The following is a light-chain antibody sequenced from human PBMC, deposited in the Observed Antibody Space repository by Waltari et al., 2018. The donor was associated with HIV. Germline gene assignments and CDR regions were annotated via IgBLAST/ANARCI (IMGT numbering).Light chain of an antibody. CDR2: TNN. CDR3: ATWDNSQIGFYV. Sequence: QSVLTQPPSASGTPGQRVTIPCSGTTSNIRDNTVNWYQQLPGAAPKLLIHTNNQRPSGVPDRFSGSRSGTSASLAISGLQSEDEADYYCATWDNSQIGFYVFGTGTKVTVL. J-gene: IGLJ1*01. CDR1: TSNIRDNT. V-gene: IGLV1-44*01.